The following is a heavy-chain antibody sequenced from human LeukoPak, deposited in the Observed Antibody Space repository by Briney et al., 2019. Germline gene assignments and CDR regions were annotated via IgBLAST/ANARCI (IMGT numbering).Heavy chain of an antibody. Sequence: GGSLQISCKGSGYRFTTYWIGWVRQRPGRGLEGRGTIYPTDSDTRYSPSFQGQVTISADKSISTAYLQWSSLKASDTAMYYCARHAPDGDYVDYWGQGTLVTVSS. CDR3: ARHAPDGDYVDY. J-gene: IGHJ4*02. D-gene: IGHD4-17*01. V-gene: IGHV5-51*01. CDR2: IYPTDSDT. CDR1: GYRFTTYW.